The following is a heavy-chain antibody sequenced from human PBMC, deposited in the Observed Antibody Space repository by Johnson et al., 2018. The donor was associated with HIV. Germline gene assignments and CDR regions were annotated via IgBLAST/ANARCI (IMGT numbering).Heavy chain of an antibody. V-gene: IGHV3-30*04. D-gene: IGHD3-10*02. J-gene: IGHJ1*01. CDR2: ISYDGSNT. CDR1: GFTFNSYA. Sequence: HVQLVESVGGVVQPARSLRLSCAASGFTFNSYAMHWVRQAPGKGLEWVTLISYDGSNTYYADSVKGRFTISRDNSKNTLYLQMSSLRPEDTALYYCARENTFLELGDNVRGLLGLRWAMWG. CDR3: ARENTFLELGDNVRGLLGLRWAM.